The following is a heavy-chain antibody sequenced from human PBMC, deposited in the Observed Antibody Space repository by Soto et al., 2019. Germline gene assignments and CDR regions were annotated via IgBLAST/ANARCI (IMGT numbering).Heavy chain of an antibody. D-gene: IGHD3-10*01. CDR3: AISMVRGVSIDWFAP. CDR2: IIPILGIA. Sequence: QVQLVQSGAEVKKPGSSVKVSCKASGGTFSSYTISWVRQAPGQGREWMGRIIPILGIANYAQKFQGRVRITADKSTRTAYMELSSLRSEDTAVYYCAISMVRGVSIDWFAPWGQGTLVTVSS. V-gene: IGHV1-69*02. CDR1: GGTFSSYT. J-gene: IGHJ5*02.